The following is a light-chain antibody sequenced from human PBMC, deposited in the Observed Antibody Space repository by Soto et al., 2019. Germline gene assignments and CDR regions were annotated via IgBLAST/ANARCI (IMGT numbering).Light chain of an antibody. V-gene: IGKV3-11*01. CDR3: QHRNDWPFT. Sequence: EVVLTQSPATLSLSPGERATLSCRASQSVYSYLAWYQQKPGQPPRLLISDVSNRATGIPARFSGSGYGTDCTLTISSLEPEDCAVYYCQHRNDWPFTFGGGTKVEIK. CDR2: DVS. J-gene: IGKJ4*01. CDR1: QSVYSY.